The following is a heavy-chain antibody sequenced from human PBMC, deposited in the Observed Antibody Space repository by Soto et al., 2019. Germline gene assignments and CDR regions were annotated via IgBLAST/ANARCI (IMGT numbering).Heavy chain of an antibody. CDR2: INTKTGGT. J-gene: IGHJ5*02. Sequence: QVHLVQSGAEVKKPGASVKVSCKASGYSFTDYYMHWVRQAPGQGLEWMGWINTKTGGTNYAQRVQGRVTMTGDTSINTAYMELSRLRSDATAVYYCARVGPTGWFDHWGQGTVVTVSS. CDR3: ARVGPTGWFDH. CDR1: GYSFTDYY. V-gene: IGHV1-2*02.